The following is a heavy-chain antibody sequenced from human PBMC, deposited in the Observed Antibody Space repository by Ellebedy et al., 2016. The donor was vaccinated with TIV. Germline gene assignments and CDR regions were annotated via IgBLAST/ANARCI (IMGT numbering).Heavy chain of an antibody. CDR3: TRGSSSRGYFDS. V-gene: IGHV3-30*09. CDR2: ISHDGSNK. J-gene: IGHJ4*02. Sequence: GGSLRLXCAASGFTFSYYSMHWVRQAPGKGLEWVAVISHDGSNKYHAESVKGRFAISRDDSKNTLYLQMNTLRTEDTAVYFCTRGSSSRGYFDSWGQGTLVPVSS. CDR1: GFTFSYYS. D-gene: IGHD6-13*01.